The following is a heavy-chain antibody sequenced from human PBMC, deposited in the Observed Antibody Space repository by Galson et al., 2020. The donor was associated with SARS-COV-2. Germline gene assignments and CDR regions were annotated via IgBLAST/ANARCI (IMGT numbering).Heavy chain of an antibody. J-gene: IGHJ4*02. V-gene: IGHV1-2*02. CDR3: ARGLYLYDIGAYYRYNDH. Sequence: ASVKVSCKASGYTFTDFYMHWVRQAPGQGLEWVGWINPNTGDTSSAQNFQGRVTMTIDTSISTVYMDLSSLSSADTAIYFCARGLYLYDIGAYYRYNDHWGQGTLVTVSS. CDR2: INPNTGDT. D-gene: IGHD3-22*01. CDR1: GYTFTDFY.